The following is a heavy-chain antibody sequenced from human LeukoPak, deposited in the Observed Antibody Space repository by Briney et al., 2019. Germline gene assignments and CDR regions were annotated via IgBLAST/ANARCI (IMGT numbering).Heavy chain of an antibody. Sequence: GGSLRLSCAASGFTFSSYAMSWVRQAPGKGLEWVSAISGSGGSTYYADSVKGRFTISRDNSKNTLYLQMNSLRSEDTAVYYCVRGPPNWGYDYWGQGTLVTVSS. CDR2: ISGSGGST. J-gene: IGHJ4*02. CDR1: GFTFSSYA. CDR3: VRGPPNWGYDY. D-gene: IGHD7-27*01. V-gene: IGHV3-23*01.